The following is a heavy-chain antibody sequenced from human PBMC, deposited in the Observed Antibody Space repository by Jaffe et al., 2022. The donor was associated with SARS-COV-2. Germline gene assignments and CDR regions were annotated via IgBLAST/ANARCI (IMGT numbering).Heavy chain of an antibody. CDR3: AKGADTSYATRGYFDS. V-gene: IGHV3-23*01. D-gene: IGHD2-2*01. J-gene: IGHJ4*02. CDR2: ISGSGGTT. Sequence: EVQLLESGGGLVQPGGSLRLSCAASRFTFSSSAMNWVRQAPGKGLEWVSAISGSGGTTYYADSVKGRFTISRVNSENTLYLQMNSLRVEDTAVYYCAKGADTSYATRGYFDSWGQGTLVTVSS. CDR1: RFTFSSSA.